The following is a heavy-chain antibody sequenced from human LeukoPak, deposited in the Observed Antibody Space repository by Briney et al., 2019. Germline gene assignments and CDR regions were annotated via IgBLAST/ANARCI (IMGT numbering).Heavy chain of an antibody. V-gene: IGHV4-38-2*01. CDR1: GYSISSDHY. CDR2: IYHRGNT. J-gene: IGHJ3*02. D-gene: IGHD3-9*01. CDR3: VKVRANYDTLTGHYKGDSFDI. Sequence: SETLSLTCAVSGYSISSDHYWGWIRQPPGKGLEWIGSIYHRGNTYYNPSLKSRLTISVDTSKNQFSLKMNSVTAADSAVYYCVKVRANYDTLTGHYKGDSFDIWGQGTMITVSS.